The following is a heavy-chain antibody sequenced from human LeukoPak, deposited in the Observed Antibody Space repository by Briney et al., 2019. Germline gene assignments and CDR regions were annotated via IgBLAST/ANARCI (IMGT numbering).Heavy chain of an antibody. J-gene: IGHJ1*01. CDR3: ARGNYGDYGEYFQH. CDR1: GGSISSGDYY. Sequence: SQTLSLTCTVSGGSISSGDYYWSWIRQPPGKGLEWIGYIYYSGSTYYNPSLKSRVTISVDTSKNQFSLKLSSVTAADAAVYYCARGNYGDYGEYFQHWGQGTLVTVSS. D-gene: IGHD4-17*01. CDR2: IYYSGST. V-gene: IGHV4-30-4*01.